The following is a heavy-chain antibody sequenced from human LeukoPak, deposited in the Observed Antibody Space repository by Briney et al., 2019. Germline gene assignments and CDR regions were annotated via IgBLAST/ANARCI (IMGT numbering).Heavy chain of an antibody. CDR1: GGSISSGGYS. D-gene: IGHD3-22*01. V-gene: IGHV4-30-2*01. CDR3: ARGRYDSSGYGI. Sequence: SETLSLTCAVSGGSISSGGYSWSWIRQPPGKGLEWIGYIYHSGSTYYNPSLKSRVTISVDRSKNQFSLKLSSVTAADTAVYYCARGRYDSSGYGIWGQGTLVTVSS. J-gene: IGHJ4*02. CDR2: IYHSGST.